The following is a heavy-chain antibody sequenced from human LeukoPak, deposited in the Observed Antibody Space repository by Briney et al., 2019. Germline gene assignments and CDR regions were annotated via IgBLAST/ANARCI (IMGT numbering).Heavy chain of an antibody. D-gene: IGHD6-13*01. CDR1: GFAFTNAW. CDR2: IKSKIDGETT. V-gene: IGHV3-15*07. CDR3: AGMGTRLAAAVLDY. Sequence: GGSLRLSCAVSGFAFTNAWMNWVRQAPGKGLEWVGRIKSKIDGETTDYAAPVKGRFTISRDDSKNTLYLQMNSLKIEDTAVYYCAGMGTRLAAAVLDYWGQGTLVTASS. J-gene: IGHJ4*02.